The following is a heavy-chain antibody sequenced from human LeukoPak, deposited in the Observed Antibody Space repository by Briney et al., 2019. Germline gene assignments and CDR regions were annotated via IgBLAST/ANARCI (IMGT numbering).Heavy chain of an antibody. J-gene: IGHJ4*02. D-gene: IGHD5-24*01. CDR2: ISYDGSNK. CDR3: AKVCRDGYSHDY. Sequence: AGGSLRLSCAASGFTFSSYSMHGVRQAPGKGLEWVAVISYDGSNKYYADSVKGRFTISRDNSKNTLYLQMNSLRAEDTAVYYCAKVCRDGYSHDYWGRGTLVTVSS. CDR1: GFTFSSYS. V-gene: IGHV3-30*18.